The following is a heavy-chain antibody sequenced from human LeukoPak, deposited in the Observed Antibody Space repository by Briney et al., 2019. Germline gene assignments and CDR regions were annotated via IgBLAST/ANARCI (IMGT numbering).Heavy chain of an antibody. D-gene: IGHD3-3*01. Sequence: GGSLRLSCAASGFTFDDYTMHWVRQPPGKGLEWVSLITWDGGSTYYADSVKGRFTVSRDNSKNSIYLQMNSLRTEDTALYYCAKVSGRRGYSYMDVWGKGTTVTVSS. CDR3: AKVSGRRGYSYMDV. J-gene: IGHJ6*03. V-gene: IGHV3-43*01. CDR1: GFTFDDYT. CDR2: ITWDGGST.